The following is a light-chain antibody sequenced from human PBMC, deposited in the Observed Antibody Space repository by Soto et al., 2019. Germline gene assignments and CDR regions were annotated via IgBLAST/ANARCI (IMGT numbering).Light chain of an antibody. CDR1: QSVSSD. V-gene: IGKV3-15*01. J-gene: IGKJ2*01. CDR3: QQYSNWPPYT. Sequence: EIVMTQSPATLSVSPGEGATLSCRASQSVSSDLAWYQQKPGQAPRLLIYSVSTRATGVLARFSGSGSGTEFTLTITSLQSEDFAIYYCQQYSNWPPYTFGQGTRLEIK. CDR2: SVS.